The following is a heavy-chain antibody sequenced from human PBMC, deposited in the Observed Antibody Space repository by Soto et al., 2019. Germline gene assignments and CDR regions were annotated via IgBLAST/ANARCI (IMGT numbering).Heavy chain of an antibody. V-gene: IGHV4-34*01. D-gene: IGHD2-21*02. CDR3: ARDPNTNCGGDCYFRRGAFDI. CDR2: INHSGST. J-gene: IGHJ3*02. CDR1: GGSFSGYY. Sequence: KPSETLSLTCAVYGGSFSGYYWSWIRQPPGKGLEWIGEINHSGSTNYNPSLKSRVTISVDTSKNQFSLKLSSVTAADTAVYYCARDPNTNCGGDCYFRRGAFDIWGQGTMVTVS.